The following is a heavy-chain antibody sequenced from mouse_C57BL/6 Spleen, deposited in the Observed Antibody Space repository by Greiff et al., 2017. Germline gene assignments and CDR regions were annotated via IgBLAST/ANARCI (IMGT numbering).Heavy chain of an antibody. J-gene: IGHJ2*01. CDR3: ARDRSYSAFDD. Sequence: EVHLVESGPGLVKPSQSLSITCSVTGYSITSGYYWNWIRQFPGNKLEWMGYISYDGSNNYNPSLKNRISITRDTSKNQFFLKLNSVTTEDTATYYCARDRSYSAFDDWGQGTTLTVSS. CDR1: GYSITSGYY. CDR2: ISYDGSN. D-gene: IGHD1-1*01. V-gene: IGHV3-6*01.